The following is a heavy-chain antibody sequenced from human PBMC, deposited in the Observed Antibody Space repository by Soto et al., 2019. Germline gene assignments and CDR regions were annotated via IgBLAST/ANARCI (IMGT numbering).Heavy chain of an antibody. CDR3: AREGGYCSSTSCQGIDY. D-gene: IGHD2-2*01. Sequence: GESLKISCHASGYSCTSYWISWVRQMPGKGLEWMWIIYPGDSDTRYSPSFQGQVTISADRSISTAYLHWSSLKASDTAMYYCAREGGYCSSTSCQGIDYWGQGTLVTVSS. V-gene: IGHV5-51*01. CDR1: GYSCTSYW. J-gene: IGHJ4*02. CDR2: IYPGDSDT.